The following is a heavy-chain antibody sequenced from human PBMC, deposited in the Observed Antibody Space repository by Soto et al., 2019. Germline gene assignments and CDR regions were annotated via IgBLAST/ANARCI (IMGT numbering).Heavy chain of an antibody. CDR1: GGSISGSY. CDR2: IHYSGST. Sequence: TLSLTCTVAGGSISGSYWSSIRQTPGKVLERVGYIHYSGSTKYNPSLKSRVTMSVDSAKNQFSLQLSSVTAADTAVYFCTKYRRTDAEVYSFDYWGHGALATVSS. J-gene: IGHJ4*01. V-gene: IGHV4-59*01. CDR3: TKYRRTDAEVYSFDY. D-gene: IGHD2-2*01.